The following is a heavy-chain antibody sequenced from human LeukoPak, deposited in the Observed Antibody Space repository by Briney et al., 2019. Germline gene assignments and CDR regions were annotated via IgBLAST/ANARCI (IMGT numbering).Heavy chain of an antibody. CDR1: GGSISSYY. V-gene: IGHV4-59*01. D-gene: IGHD3-22*01. Sequence: PSETLSLTCTVSGGSISSYYWSWIRQPPGQGLEWIGYIYYSGSTNYNPSLKSRVTISVDTSKNQFSLKLSSVTAADTAVYYCARDSVVIEDAFDIWGQGTMVTVSS. CDR2: IYYSGST. CDR3: ARDSVVIEDAFDI. J-gene: IGHJ3*02.